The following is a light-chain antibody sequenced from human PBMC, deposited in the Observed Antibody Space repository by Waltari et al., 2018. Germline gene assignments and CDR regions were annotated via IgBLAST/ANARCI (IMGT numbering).Light chain of an antibody. CDR3: QQYYSSPFT. Sequence: DIVMTQSPGSLAVSLGERATINCKSSQSVVYSSNNKNYLAWYQQKPGQPPKLLIYWASTRESGVPDRFSGSGSGTDFTLTITSLQAEDVAVYYCQQYYSSPFTFGPGTKVDIK. CDR1: QSVVYSSNNKNY. CDR2: WAS. J-gene: IGKJ3*01. V-gene: IGKV4-1*01.